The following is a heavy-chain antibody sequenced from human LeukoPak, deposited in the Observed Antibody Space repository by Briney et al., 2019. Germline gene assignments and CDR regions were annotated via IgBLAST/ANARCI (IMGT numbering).Heavy chain of an antibody. Sequence: GGSLRLSCAASGFTFSSYGMNWVRQAPGKGLEWVSSISSSSSYIYYADSVKGRFTISRDNAKNSLYLQMNSLRAEDTAVYYCARKGSVGGNFDYWGQGTLVTVSS. V-gene: IGHV3-21*01. J-gene: IGHJ4*02. CDR3: ARKGSVGGNFDY. CDR2: ISSSSSYI. D-gene: IGHD3-16*01. CDR1: GFTFSSYG.